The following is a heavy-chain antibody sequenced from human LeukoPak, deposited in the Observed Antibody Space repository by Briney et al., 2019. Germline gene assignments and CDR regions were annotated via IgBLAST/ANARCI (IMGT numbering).Heavy chain of an antibody. CDR2: ISTYNGDT. CDR1: GYTFTSYG. Sequence: ASVKVSCKASGYTFTSYGITWVRQAPGQGLEWMGWISTYNGDTNYAQKLQGRVTMTTDTSTNTAYMELRSLRSDDTAVYYCAREGLGELTLDYWGQGTLVTVSS. J-gene: IGHJ4*02. D-gene: IGHD3-16*01. CDR3: AREGLGELTLDY. V-gene: IGHV1-18*01.